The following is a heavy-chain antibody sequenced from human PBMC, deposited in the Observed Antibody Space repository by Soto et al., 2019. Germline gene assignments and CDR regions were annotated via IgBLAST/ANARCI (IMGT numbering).Heavy chain of an antibody. V-gene: IGHV1-69*13. CDR2: IIPIFGTA. J-gene: IGHJ4*02. CDR3: AREGSGSYYFDY. CDR1: GGTFSSYA. D-gene: IGHD1-26*01. Sequence: SVKVSCKASGGTFSSYAISWVRQAPGQGLEWMGGIIPIFGTANYAQKFQGRVTITADESTSTAYMELSSLRSEDTAVYYCAREGSGSYYFDYWGQGTLVTVSS.